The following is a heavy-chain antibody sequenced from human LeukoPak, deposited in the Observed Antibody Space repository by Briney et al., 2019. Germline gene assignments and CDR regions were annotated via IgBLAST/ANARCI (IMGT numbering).Heavy chain of an antibody. CDR3: ARVRRGGGSYPYGMDV. CDR2: IIPIFGTA. V-gene: IGHV1-69*13. CDR1: GYTFTSYA. J-gene: IGHJ6*02. D-gene: IGHD1-26*01. Sequence: SVKVSCKASGYTFTSYAISWVRQAPGQGLEWMGGIIPIFGTANYAQKFQGRVTITADESTSTAYMELSSLRSEDTAVYYCARVRRGGGSYPYGMDVWGQGTTVTVSS.